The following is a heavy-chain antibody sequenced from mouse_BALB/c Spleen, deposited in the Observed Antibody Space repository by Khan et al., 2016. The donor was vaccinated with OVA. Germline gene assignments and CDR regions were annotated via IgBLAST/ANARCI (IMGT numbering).Heavy chain of an antibody. CDR3: ARRGSDGYVDV. D-gene: IGHD6-1*01. CDR2: INTYTGEP. V-gene: IGHV9-1*02. J-gene: IGHJ1*01. Sequence: QIQLVQSGPELKKPGETVKISCKASGYTFTNYGMNWVKQAPGKGLKWMGWINTYTGEPTYTDDFKGRFAFSLETSASTAYLQFHNLQNEDIATYFCARRGSDGYVDVWGAGTTVTVSS. CDR1: GYTFTNYG.